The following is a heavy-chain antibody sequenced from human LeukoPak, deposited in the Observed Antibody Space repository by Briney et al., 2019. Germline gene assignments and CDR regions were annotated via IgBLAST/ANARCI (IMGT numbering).Heavy chain of an antibody. CDR1: GFTFSDYY. D-gene: IGHD6-13*01. V-gene: IGHV3-11*03. CDR2: ISSSSSYT. CDR3: ASYEMVAAAGPLFDY. Sequence: GRSLRLSCAAPGFTFSDYYMSWIRQAPGKGLEWVSYISSSSSYTNYADSVKGRFTISRDNAKNSLYLQMNSLRAEDTAVYYCASYEMVAAAGPLFDYWGQGTLVTVSS. J-gene: IGHJ4*02.